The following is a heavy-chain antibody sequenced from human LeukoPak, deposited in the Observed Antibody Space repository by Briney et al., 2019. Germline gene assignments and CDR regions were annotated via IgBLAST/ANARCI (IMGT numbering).Heavy chain of an antibody. CDR3: ARQEYYRNWFDP. D-gene: IGHD3-10*01. Sequence: GSLRLSCAASGFTFSSYEMNWIRQPPGKGLEWIGSIYYSGSTYYNPSLKSRVTISVDTSKNQFSLKLSSVTAADTAVYYCARQEYYRNWFDPWGQGTLVTVSS. V-gene: IGHV4-39*01. J-gene: IGHJ5*02. CDR2: IYYSGST. CDR1: GFTFSSYE.